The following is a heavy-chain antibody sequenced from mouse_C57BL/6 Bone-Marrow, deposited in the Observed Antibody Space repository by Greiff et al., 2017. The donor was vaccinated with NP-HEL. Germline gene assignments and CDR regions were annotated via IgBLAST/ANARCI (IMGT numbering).Heavy chain of an antibody. CDR1: GFTFSNYW. Sequence: EVKVEESGGGLVQPGGSMKLSCVASGFTFSNYWMNWVRQSPEKGLEWVAQIRLKSDNYATHYAESGKGRFTISRDESKSSVYLQMNNLRAEDTGIYYCTGCRYYGSSDWYFDVWGTGTTVTVSS. CDR3: TGCRYYGSSDWYFDV. D-gene: IGHD1-1*01. J-gene: IGHJ1*03. V-gene: IGHV6-3*01. CDR2: IRLKSDNYAT.